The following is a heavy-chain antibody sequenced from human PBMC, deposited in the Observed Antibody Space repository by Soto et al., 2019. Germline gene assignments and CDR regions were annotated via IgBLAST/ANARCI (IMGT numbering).Heavy chain of an antibody. Sequence: ASGTVSCKASVYTFTGYYMHWVRQAPGQGLEWMGWINPNSGNTNYAQKLQGRVTMTTDTSTSTAYMELRSLRSDDTAVYYCAREDYGDYIRPTVYYYYGMDVWGQGTTVTVSS. D-gene: IGHD4-17*01. J-gene: IGHJ6*02. CDR1: VYTFTGYY. CDR3: AREDYGDYIRPTVYYYYGMDV. V-gene: IGHV1-18*04. CDR2: INPNSGNT.